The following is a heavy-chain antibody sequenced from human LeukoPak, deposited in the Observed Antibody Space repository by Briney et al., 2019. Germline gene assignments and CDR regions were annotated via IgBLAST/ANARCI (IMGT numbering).Heavy chain of an antibody. CDR2: IKSKTDRRTT. Sequence: GGSLSLTCAACRFTFSNALMRGLRQAAGKEGDGVGRIKSKTDRRTTDHAAAVKDRFTIPREDSKDSLYLQMNSLKTEDTAVYYCATDPIYGSGSYYSDYWGQGTLVTVSS. J-gene: IGHJ4*02. D-gene: IGHD3-10*01. CDR3: ATDPIYGSGSYYSDY. V-gene: IGHV3-15*01. CDR1: RFTFSNAL.